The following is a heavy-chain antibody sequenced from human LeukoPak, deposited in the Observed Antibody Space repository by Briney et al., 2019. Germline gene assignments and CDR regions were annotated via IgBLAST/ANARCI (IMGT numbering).Heavy chain of an antibody. CDR2: ISAYNGNT. Sequence: ASVKVSCKASGYTFTSYGISWVRQAPGQGLEWMGWISAYNGNTNYAQKLQGRVTMTRDTSTSTVYMELSSLRSEDTAVYYCARAGDCSSTSCPSDAFDIWGQGTMVTVSS. CDR3: ARAGDCSSTSCPSDAFDI. CDR1: GYTFTSYG. J-gene: IGHJ3*02. D-gene: IGHD2-2*01. V-gene: IGHV1-18*01.